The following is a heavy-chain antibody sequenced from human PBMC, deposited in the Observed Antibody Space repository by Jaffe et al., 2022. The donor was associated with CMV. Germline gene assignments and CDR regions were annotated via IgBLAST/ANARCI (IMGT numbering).Heavy chain of an antibody. J-gene: IGHJ4*02. CDR3: ASTRRYYYGSGAVDY. CDR1: GGSISSSSYY. Sequence: QLQLQESGPGLVKPSETLSLTCTVSGGSISSSSYYWGWIRQPPGKGLEWIGSIYYSGSTYYNPSLKSRVTISVDTSKNQFSLKLSSVTAADTAVYYCASTRRYYYGSGAVDYWGQGTLVTVSS. V-gene: IGHV4-39*01. CDR2: IYYSGST. D-gene: IGHD3-10*01.